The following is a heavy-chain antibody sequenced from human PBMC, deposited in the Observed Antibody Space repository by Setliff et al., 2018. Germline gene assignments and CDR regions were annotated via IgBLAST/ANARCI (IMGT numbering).Heavy chain of an antibody. CDR2: ISAYNDNT. J-gene: IGHJ4*02. CDR3: ARASPHHPYDSSGYYYGDY. V-gene: IGHV1-18*01. CDR1: GYTFTSYA. Sequence: ASVKVSCKASGYTFTSYAISWVRQAPGQGLEWMGWISAYNDNTNYAQKFQGRVTMTTDTSTSTAYMELTSLRSDDTAVYYCARASPHHPYDSSGYYYGDYWGQGTLVTVSS. D-gene: IGHD3-22*01.